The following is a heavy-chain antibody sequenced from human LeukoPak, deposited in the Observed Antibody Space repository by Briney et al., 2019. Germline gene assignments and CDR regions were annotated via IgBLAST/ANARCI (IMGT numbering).Heavy chain of an antibody. CDR1: GFTVSSNY. Sequence: GGSLRLSCAASGFTVSSNYMTWVRQAPGKGLEWVSIIYSGGSTSYADSVKGRFTISRDNSKNTLYPQMNSLRAEDTAVYYCARDVVGATYFDWGQGTLVTVSS. CDR3: ARDVVGATYFD. J-gene: IGHJ4*02. CDR2: IYSGGST. D-gene: IGHD1-26*01. V-gene: IGHV3-53*01.